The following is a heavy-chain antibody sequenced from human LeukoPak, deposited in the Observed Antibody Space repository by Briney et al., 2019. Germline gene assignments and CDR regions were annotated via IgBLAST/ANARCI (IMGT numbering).Heavy chain of an antibody. J-gene: IGHJ4*02. CDR3: ARDRGYYYDSSGYYYYY. CDR2: IKQDGSEK. D-gene: IGHD3-22*01. Sequence: GGSLRLSCAASGFTFSSYWMSWVRQAPGKGLEWVANIKQDGSEKYYVDSVKGRFTISRDNAKNSLYLQMSSLRAEDTAVYYCARDRGYYYDSSGYYYYYWGQGTLVTVSS. V-gene: IGHV3-7*01. CDR1: GFTFSSYW.